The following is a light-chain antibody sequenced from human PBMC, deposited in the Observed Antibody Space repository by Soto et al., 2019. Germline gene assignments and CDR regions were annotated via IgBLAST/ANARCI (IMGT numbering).Light chain of an antibody. Sequence: QSALTQPASVSGSPGQSITISCTGTSRDVGAYNYVSWYQQHPGKAPKLMVYDVSNRPSGVSNRFSGSKSGNTASLTISGLQAEDEADYYCSSYTSSSALVLFGGGTKLTVL. V-gene: IGLV2-14*01. CDR3: SSYTSSSALVL. CDR2: DVS. J-gene: IGLJ2*01. CDR1: SRDVGAYNY.